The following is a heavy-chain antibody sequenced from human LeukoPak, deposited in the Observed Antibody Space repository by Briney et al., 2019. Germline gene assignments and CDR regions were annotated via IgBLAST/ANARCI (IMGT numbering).Heavy chain of an antibody. CDR3: ARDRTVGSFDYFDY. D-gene: IGHD3/OR15-3a*01. CDR1: GFTFSSYG. CDR2: IWYDGSNK. V-gene: IGHV3-33*01. J-gene: IGHJ4*02. Sequence: PGGSLGLSCAASGFTFSSYGMHWVRQAPGKGLEWVAVIWYDGSNKYYADSVKGRFTISRDNSKNTLYLQMNSLRAEDTAVYYCARDRTVGSFDYFDYWGQGTLVTVSS.